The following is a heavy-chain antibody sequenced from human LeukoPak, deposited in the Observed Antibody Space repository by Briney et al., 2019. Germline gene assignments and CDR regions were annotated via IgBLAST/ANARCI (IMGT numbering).Heavy chain of an antibody. Sequence: SETLSLTCAVSGGSISSGGYSWSWIRQPPGKGLEWIGYIYHSGSTYYNPSLKSRVTISVDTSKNQFSLKLSSVTAADTAVYYCARDVGYSSSWLPRGVAYYYGMDVWGQGTTVTVSS. D-gene: IGHD6-13*01. CDR1: GGSISSGGYS. J-gene: IGHJ6*02. V-gene: IGHV4-30-2*01. CDR2: IYHSGST. CDR3: ARDVGYSSSWLPRGVAYYYGMDV.